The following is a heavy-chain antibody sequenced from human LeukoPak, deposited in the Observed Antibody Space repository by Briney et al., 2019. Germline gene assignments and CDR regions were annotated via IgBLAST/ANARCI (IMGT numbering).Heavy chain of an antibody. V-gene: IGHV4-59*01. D-gene: IGHD3-10*01. CDR3: ARDRGAAAAIDS. CDR1: GGSISNYF. Sequence: SETLSLTCTVSGGSISNYFWSWIRQPPGKGLEWIGYIYDSGSTNYNPSLKRRVTISVGTSKNQFSLKLSSVTAADTAVYYCARDRGAAAAIDSWGQGTLVTVSS. J-gene: IGHJ4*02. CDR2: IYDSGST.